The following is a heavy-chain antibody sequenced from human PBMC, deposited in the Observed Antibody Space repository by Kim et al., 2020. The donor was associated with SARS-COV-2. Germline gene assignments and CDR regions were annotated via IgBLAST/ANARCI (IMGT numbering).Heavy chain of an antibody. CDR2: IRRDGRRK. D-gene: IGHD4-17*01. V-gene: IGHV3-23*03. J-gene: IGHJ4*02. CDR1: GFMFSSSD. Sequence: GGSLRLSCVASGFMFSSSDMSWVRQAPGKGLEWVAGIRRDGRRKYYADSVKGRVTISRDNSKNTLYLHMNSLRVEDTAVYYCAKGVTNSGFDYWGQGTQVTVSS. CDR3: AKGVTNSGFDY.